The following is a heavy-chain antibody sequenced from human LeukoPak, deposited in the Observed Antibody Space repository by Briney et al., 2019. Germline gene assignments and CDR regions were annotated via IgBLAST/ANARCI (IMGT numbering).Heavy chain of an antibody. V-gene: IGHV3-7*01. CDR2: IKSDGSEK. J-gene: IGHJ5*02. D-gene: IGHD3-10*01. CDR3: ARDLRGDTNNWLDP. CDR1: GLTFRDYW. Sequence: GGSLRLSCAASGLTFRDYWMNWVRQTPGKGLXXXXVIKSDGSEKYYVDSVKGRFTISRDNAKNSLYLQLNSLRVEDTAVYYCARDLRGDTNNWLDPWGQGTLVTVSS.